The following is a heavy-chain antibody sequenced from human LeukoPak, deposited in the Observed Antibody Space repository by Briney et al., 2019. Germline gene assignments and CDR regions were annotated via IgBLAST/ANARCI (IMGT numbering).Heavy chain of an antibody. CDR3: ARVSTDYYYYGMDV. CDR2: IKQDGSEK. CDR1: GFTFSSYW. Sequence: GGSLRLSCAASGFTFSSYWMSWVRQAPGKGLEWVANIKQDGSEKYYVDSVKGRFTIFRDNAKNSLYLQMNSLRAEDTAVYYCARVSTDYYYYGMDVWGQGTTVTVSS. J-gene: IGHJ6*02. V-gene: IGHV3-7*04.